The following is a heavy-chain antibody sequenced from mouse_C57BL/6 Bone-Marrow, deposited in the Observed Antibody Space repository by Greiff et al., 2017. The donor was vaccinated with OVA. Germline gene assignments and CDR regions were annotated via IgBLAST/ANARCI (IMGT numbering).Heavy chain of an antibody. J-gene: IGHJ4*01. V-gene: IGHV1-5*01. CDR2: IYPGNSDT. CDR3: KGGYYYGSSMDY. Sequence: EVQLQQSGTVLARPGASVKMSCKTSGYTFTSYWMHWVKQRPGQGLEWIGAIYPGNSDTSYNQKFKGKAKLTAVTSASTAYMKLSSLTNEDSAVYYCKGGYYYGSSMDYWGQGTSVTVSS. D-gene: IGHD1-1*01. CDR1: GYTFTSYW.